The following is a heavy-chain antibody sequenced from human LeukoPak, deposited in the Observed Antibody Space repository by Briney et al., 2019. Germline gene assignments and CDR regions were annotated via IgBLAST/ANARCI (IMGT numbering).Heavy chain of an antibody. CDR2: IYHSGST. D-gene: IGHD6-13*01. J-gene: IGHJ4*02. Sequence: SGTLSLTCAVSGGSISSNNWWGWIRQPPGQGLEWIGYIYHSGSTYYNPSLKSRVTISVDRSKNQFSLKLSSVTAADTAVYYCARATASYNSSWYGPGFDYWGQGTLVTVSS. CDR1: GGSISSNNW. CDR3: ARATASYNSSWYGPGFDY. V-gene: IGHV4-4*02.